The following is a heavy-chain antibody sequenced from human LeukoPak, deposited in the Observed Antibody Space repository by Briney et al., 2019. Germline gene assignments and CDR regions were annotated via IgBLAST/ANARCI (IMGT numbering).Heavy chain of an antibody. J-gene: IGHJ4*02. CDR1: GYTFTVSY. V-gene: IGHV1-2*02. D-gene: IGHD2-15*01. CDR3: GRQYCSGGSCYLVDY. CDR2: INPNSGGT. Sequence: GASVKVSCKASGYTFTVSYIHWVRQAPGQGLEWMGWINPNSGGTNYAQKFQGRVTMTRDTSISTAYMELSRLRSDDTAIYYCGRQYCSGGSCYLVDYWGQGALVTVSS.